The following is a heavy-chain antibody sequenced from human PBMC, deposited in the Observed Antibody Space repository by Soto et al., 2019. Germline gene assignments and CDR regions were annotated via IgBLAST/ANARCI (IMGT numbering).Heavy chain of an antibody. CDR2: IKGDGSST. J-gene: IGHJ5*02. V-gene: IGHV3-74*01. Sequence: PGGSLRLSCASSGFPFSSSWMHWVRQAPGKGLLWVSRIKGDGSSTTYADSVKGRFTISRDNAKNTLYLQMNSLRAEDTAVYYCASVLGGFDPWGQGTLVTVSS. CDR1: GFPFSSSW. CDR3: ASVLGGFDP. D-gene: IGHD2-8*01.